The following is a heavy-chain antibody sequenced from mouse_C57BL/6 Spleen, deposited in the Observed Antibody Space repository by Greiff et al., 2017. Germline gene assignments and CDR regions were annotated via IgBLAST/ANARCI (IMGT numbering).Heavy chain of an antibody. D-gene: IGHD2-3*01. CDR3: ARGTGALYGGYYDWYFDV. CDR2: IHPNSGST. CDR1: GYTFTSYW. V-gene: IGHV1-64*01. J-gene: IGHJ1*03. Sequence: QVQLQQPGAELVKPGASVTLSCKASGYTFTSYWMHWVKQRPGQGLEWIGMIHPNSGSTNYNEKFKSKATLTVDKSSSTAYMQLSSLTSEDSAVYYGARGTGALYGGYYDWYFDVWGTGTTVTVSS.